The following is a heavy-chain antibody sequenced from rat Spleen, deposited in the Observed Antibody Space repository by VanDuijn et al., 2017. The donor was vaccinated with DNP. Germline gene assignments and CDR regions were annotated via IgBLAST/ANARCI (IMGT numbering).Heavy chain of an antibody. D-gene: IGHD1-6*01. CDR3: ARGVYYGSSWAFDY. J-gene: IGHJ2*01. Sequence: EVQLVESGGGLVQPGRSLKLSCAASGITFSNSGMHWIRQAPTKGLEWVAAISPSGSRTYNPDSVKGRFTISRDNAKSSLYLQMNSLKSEDTATYYCARGVYYGSSWAFDYWGQGVMVTVSS. V-gene: IGHV5-19*01. CDR2: ISPSGSRT. CDR1: GITFSNSG.